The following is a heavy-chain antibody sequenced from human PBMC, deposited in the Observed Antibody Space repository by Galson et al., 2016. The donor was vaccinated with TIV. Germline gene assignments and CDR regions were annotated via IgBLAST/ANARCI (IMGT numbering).Heavy chain of an antibody. J-gene: IGHJ6*02. CDR3: ARRTDGNLYDYHGIDV. CDR1: GYSFTDSY. V-gene: IGHV1-2*02. Sequence: SVKVSCKASGYSFTDSYMHWVRQAPGQGLEWLGWINPSNDVTDYAEKFQGRVTITADASTTTVHMELSSLKSEDTAVYYCARRTDGNLYDYHGIDVWGHGTTVIVSS. D-gene: IGHD5-24*01. CDR2: INPSNDVT.